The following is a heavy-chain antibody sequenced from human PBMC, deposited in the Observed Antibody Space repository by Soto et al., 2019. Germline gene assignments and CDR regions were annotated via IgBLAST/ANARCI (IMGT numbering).Heavy chain of an antibody. V-gene: IGHV1-18*01. D-gene: IGHD3-3*01. CDR2: ISAYNGNT. CDR3: ARDIIPEPY. Sequence: ASVKVSCKASGGTFSSYAISWVRQVPGQGLEWMGWISAYNGNTNYAQKLQGRVTMTTDTSTSTAYMELRSLRSDDTAVYYCARDIIPEPYWGQGTLVTVSS. J-gene: IGHJ4*02. CDR1: GGTFSSYA.